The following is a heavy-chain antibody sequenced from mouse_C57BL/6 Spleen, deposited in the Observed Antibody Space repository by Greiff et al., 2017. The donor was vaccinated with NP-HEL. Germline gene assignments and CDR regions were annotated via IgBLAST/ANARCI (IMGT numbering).Heavy chain of an antibody. J-gene: IGHJ1*03. CDR1: GFTFSSYG. CDR2: ISSGGSYT. Sequence: EVQLVESGGDLVKPGGSLKLSCAASGFTFSSYGMSWVRQTPDKRLEWVATISSGGSYTYYPDSVKGRFTISRDNAKNTLYLQMSSLKSEDTAMYYCARQLTGTWYFDVWGTGTTVTVSS. D-gene: IGHD4-1*01. V-gene: IGHV5-6*01. CDR3: ARQLTGTWYFDV.